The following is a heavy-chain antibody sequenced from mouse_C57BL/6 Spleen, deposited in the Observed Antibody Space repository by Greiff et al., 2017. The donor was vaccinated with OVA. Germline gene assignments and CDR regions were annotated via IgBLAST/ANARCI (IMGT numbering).Heavy chain of an antibody. V-gene: IGHV1-50*01. CDR2: IDPSDSYT. D-gene: IGHD1-1*01. Sequence: VQLQQSGAELVKPGASVKLSCKASGYTFTSYWMQWVKQRPGQGLEWIGEIDPSDSYTNYNQKFKGKATLTVDTSSSTAYMQLSSLTSEDSAVYYCARCGYYGSSAWFAYWGQGTLVTVSA. CDR1: GYTFTSYW. J-gene: IGHJ3*01. CDR3: ARCGYYGSSAWFAY.